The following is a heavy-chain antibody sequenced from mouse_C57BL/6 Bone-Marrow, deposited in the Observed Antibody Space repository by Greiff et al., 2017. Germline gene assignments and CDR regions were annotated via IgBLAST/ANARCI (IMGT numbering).Heavy chain of an antibody. V-gene: IGHV1-39*01. CDR3: ARGYDYDYAMDY. CDR1: GYSFTDYN. D-gene: IGHD2-4*01. J-gene: IGHJ4*01. Sequence: EVQLMESGPELVKPGASVKISCKASGYSFTDYNMNWVKQSNGKSLEWIGVITPNYGTTSYNQKFKGKATLTVDQSSRTACMQLNSLTSEDSAVYYCARGYDYDYAMDYWGQGTSVTVSS. CDR2: ITPNYGTT.